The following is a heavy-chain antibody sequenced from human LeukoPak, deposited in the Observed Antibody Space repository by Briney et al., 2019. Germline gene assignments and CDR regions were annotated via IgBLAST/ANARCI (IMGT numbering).Heavy chain of an antibody. Sequence: ASVTVSCKASGYTFTDYYIHWVRPAPGQGLEWMGWMNPKSGGPKYAQKFQGRVTMTRDTSITTADMELRSLRSDDTAVYYCARVGADSSWIDYWGQGILVTVSS. V-gene: IGHV1-2*02. J-gene: IGHJ4*02. CDR1: GYTFTDYY. D-gene: IGHD6-13*01. CDR2: MNPKSGGP. CDR3: ARVGADSSWIDY.